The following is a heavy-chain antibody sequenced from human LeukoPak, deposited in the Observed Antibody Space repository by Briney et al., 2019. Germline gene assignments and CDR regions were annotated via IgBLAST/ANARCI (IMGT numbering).Heavy chain of an antibody. V-gene: IGHV4-39*07. CDR2: IYYTGST. CDR1: GGSISNSDYY. CDR3: ARDPGPFSGYSRPFDY. Sequence: SETLSLTCTVSGGSISNSDYYWGWLRQPPGKGLEWIGSIYYTGSTYYNPSLKSRVTISVDTSKNEFSLKLNSVTAADTAVYYCARDPGPFSGYSRPFDYWGQGTLVTVS. J-gene: IGHJ4*02. D-gene: IGHD5-12*01.